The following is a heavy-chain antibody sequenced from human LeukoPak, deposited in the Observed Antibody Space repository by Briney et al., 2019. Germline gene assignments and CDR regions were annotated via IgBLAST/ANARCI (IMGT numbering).Heavy chain of an antibody. Sequence: GGSLRLSCAASGFTFSSYWMSWVRQAPGKGLEWVANIKQDGSDKYYVDSVKGRFTISRDNAKNSLYLQMNSLRAEDTAVYYCARGAGGYYFDYWGRGTLVTVSS. CDR1: GFTFSSYW. J-gene: IGHJ4*02. D-gene: IGHD3-16*01. CDR3: ARGAGGYYFDY. CDR2: IKQDGSDK. V-gene: IGHV3-7*03.